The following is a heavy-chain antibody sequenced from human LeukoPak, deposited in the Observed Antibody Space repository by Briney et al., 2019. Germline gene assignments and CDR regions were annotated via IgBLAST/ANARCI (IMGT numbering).Heavy chain of an antibody. D-gene: IGHD3-10*01. CDR2: INHSGST. J-gene: IGHJ6*03. Sequence: SETLSLTCAVYGGSFSGYYWSWIRQPPGKGLEWIGEINHSGSTNYNPSLKSRVTISVDTSKNQFSLKLSSVTAADTAVYYCATEAPAPPRPQLISSVRGPINYYYSIDVWDKGTTVTVSS. CDR1: GGSFSGYY. V-gene: IGHV4-34*01. CDR3: ATEAPAPPRPQLISSVRGPINYYYSIDV.